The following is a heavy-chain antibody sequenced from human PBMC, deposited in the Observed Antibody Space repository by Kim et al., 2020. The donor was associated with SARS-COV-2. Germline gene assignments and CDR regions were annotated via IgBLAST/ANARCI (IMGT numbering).Heavy chain of an antibody. V-gene: IGHV4-39*01. Sequence: SETLSLTCAVSGGSISSSGYYWVWMRQPPGKEREGIGSVNDTRATYCYPSLKGRITISVDTSKNQFSLKLISVTAADPAVYYCASHFRGTSIRFVALSQFDSWGQETLVTVSP. CDR2: VNDTRAT. CDR3: ASHFRGTSIRFVALSQFDS. J-gene: IGHJ4*02. CDR1: GGSISSSGYY. D-gene: IGHD2-15*01.